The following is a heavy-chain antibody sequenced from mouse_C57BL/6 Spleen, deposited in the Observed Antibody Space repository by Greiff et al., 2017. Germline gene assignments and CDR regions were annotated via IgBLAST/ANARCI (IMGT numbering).Heavy chain of an antibody. J-gene: IGHJ3*01. CDR1: GFNIKDDY. D-gene: IGHD2-5*01. Sequence: EVQLQQSGAELVRPGASVTLSCTASGFNIKDDYMHWVKQRPEQGLEWIGWIDPENGDTEYASKFQGKVTISADTSSNTAYLQLSSLTSEDTAVYYCTTTYYSNVAYWGQGTLVTVS. CDR3: TTTYYSNVAY. CDR2: IDPENGDT. V-gene: IGHV14-4*01.